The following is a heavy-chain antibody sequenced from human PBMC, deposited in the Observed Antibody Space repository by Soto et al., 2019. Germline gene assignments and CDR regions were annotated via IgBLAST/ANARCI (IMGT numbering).Heavy chain of an antibody. Sequence: GGSLRLSCAASGFTFSSYAMSWVRQAPGKGLEWVSAISGSGGSTYYADSVKGRFTISRDNSKNTLYLQMNSLRAEDTAVYYCAKEPLGRSGYYPDFDYWGQGTLVTVSS. V-gene: IGHV3-23*01. J-gene: IGHJ4*02. CDR3: AKEPLGRSGYYPDFDY. D-gene: IGHD3-22*01. CDR2: ISGSGGST. CDR1: GFTFSSYA.